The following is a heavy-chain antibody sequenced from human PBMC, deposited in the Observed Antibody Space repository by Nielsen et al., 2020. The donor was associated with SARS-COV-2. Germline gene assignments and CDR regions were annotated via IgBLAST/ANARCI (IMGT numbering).Heavy chain of an antibody. Sequence: SLKISCAASGFTFDDYAMHWVRQAPGKGLEWVSGISWNSGSIGYADSVKGRSTISRDNAKNSLYLQMNSLRAEDTALYYCAKDIDYYDSSPTYDYWGQGTLVTVSS. CDR1: GFTFDDYA. V-gene: IGHV3-9*01. D-gene: IGHD3-22*01. CDR2: ISWNSGSI. CDR3: AKDIDYYDSSPTYDY. J-gene: IGHJ4*02.